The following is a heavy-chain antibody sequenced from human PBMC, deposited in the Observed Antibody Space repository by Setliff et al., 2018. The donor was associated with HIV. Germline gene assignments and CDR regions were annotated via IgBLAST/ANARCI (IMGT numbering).Heavy chain of an antibody. D-gene: IGHD6-19*01. Sequence: SVKVSCKASGGTFINSAFNWVRQAPGQGLEWMGSIIPIFGTGFYAQKFQGRVTITTDESRTTSYMELSSLRFEDTAVYFCARVAHSSSYHYYGMDVWGQGTTVTVSS. CDR1: GGTFINSA. CDR2: IIPIFGTG. V-gene: IGHV1-69*05. J-gene: IGHJ6*02. CDR3: ARVAHSSSYHYYGMDV.